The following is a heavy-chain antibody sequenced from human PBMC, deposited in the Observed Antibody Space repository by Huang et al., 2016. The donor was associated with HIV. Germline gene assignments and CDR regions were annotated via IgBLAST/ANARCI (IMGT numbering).Heavy chain of an antibody. J-gene: IGHJ4*02. D-gene: IGHD3-22*01. CDR2: INSDGSSS. CDR1: GFTFSSYW. V-gene: IGHV3-74*01. Sequence: EVQLVESGGGLVQPGGSLRLSCAASGFTFSSYWRHWVRQAPGKGLVWVSRINSDGSSSGSADSVKGRFTISRDNAKNTLYLQMNSLRAEDTAVYYCVRDPRIQSWLNYFDYWGQGTLVSVSS. CDR3: VRDPRIQSWLNYFDY.